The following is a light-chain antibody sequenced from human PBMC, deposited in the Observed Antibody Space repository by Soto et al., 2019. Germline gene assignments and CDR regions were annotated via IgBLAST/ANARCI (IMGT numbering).Light chain of an antibody. V-gene: IGLV1-40*01. CDR3: QSYDSSLSDVV. Sequence: QSVLTQPPSVSGAPGQRVTISCTGSSSNIGAGYDVHWYQQLPGTAPKLLIYRNSNRPSGVPDRFCGAKSGTSASLAITGFQAESGAYYYCQSYDSSLSDVVFGGGTKVTVL. CDR2: RNS. CDR1: SSNIGAGYD. J-gene: IGLJ2*01.